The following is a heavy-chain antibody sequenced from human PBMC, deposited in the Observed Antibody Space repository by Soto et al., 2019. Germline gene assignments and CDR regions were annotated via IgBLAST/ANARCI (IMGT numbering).Heavy chain of an antibody. CDR2: IYYSGST. J-gene: IGHJ4*02. CDR1: GGSISSSSYY. Sequence: SETLSLTCSVSGGSISSSSYYWGLIRQPPGKGLEWIGSIYYSGSTYYNPSLKSRVTISIDKSKNQFSLKLSSLTAADTAVYYCARLEGLATISYYFDFWGQGTLVTVSS. CDR3: ARLEGLATISYYFDF. D-gene: IGHD3-9*01. V-gene: IGHV4-39*01.